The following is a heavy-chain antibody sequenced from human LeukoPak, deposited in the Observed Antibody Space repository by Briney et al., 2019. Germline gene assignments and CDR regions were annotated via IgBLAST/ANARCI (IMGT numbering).Heavy chain of an antibody. D-gene: IGHD5-24*01. CDR3: ARGPEDGYNFDY. J-gene: IGHJ4*02. V-gene: IGHV1-46*01. CDR2: INPSGGST. Sequence: ASVKVSCKASGYTFTSYYMHWVRQAPGQGLEWMGIINPSGGSTSHAQKFQGRVTTTRDTSTSTVYMELSSLRSEDTAVYFCARGPEDGYNFDYWGQGTLVTVSS. CDR1: GYTFTSYY.